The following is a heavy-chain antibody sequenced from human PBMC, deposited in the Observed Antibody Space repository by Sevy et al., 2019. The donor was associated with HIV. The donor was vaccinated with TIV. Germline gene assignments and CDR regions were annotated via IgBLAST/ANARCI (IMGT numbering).Heavy chain of an antibody. Sequence: GGSLRLSCAASGFTFSSYAMSWVRQAPGKGLEWVSAISGSGGSTYYTDSVKGRFTISRDNSKNTPYLQMNSLRAEDTAVYYCAKTARRSPYSYFDYWGQGTLVTVSS. V-gene: IGHV3-23*01. D-gene: IGHD2-15*01. J-gene: IGHJ4*02. CDR1: GFTFSSYA. CDR3: AKTARRSPYSYFDY. CDR2: ISGSGGST.